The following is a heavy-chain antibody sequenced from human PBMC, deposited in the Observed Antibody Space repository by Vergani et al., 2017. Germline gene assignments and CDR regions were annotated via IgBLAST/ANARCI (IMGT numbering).Heavy chain of an antibody. CDR2: IYVSGIT. V-gene: IGHV4-61*02. J-gene: IGHJ3*01. D-gene: IGHD4-23*01. CDR3: ARDNKQLRPRAFHL. CDR1: GASINNDFYY. Sequence: QVQLQESGPGLVKPSQTLSLTCTVSGASINNDFYYWHWIRQPAGKGLEWIGRIYVSGITDYNSSLQSRVSMSVDTSKNQFSLTLTSVTAADTAVYYCARDNKQLRPRAFHLWFQGTMVTVSS.